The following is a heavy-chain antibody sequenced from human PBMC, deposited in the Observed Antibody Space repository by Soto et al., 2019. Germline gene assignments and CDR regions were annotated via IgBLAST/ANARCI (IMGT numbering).Heavy chain of an antibody. CDR3: ARTIDDYGGTYAMDV. J-gene: IGHJ6*02. Sequence: QVQLQESGPGLVKPSETLSLTCTVSGGPVSSGDYYWGWLRQPPGQRLEWIGHVSYSGSTNYHPSLTSRVTISVDTSKNQFSLTLNSVTAADTAVYACARTIDDYGGTYAMDVWGQGTTVTVSS. CDR1: GGPVSSGDYY. V-gene: IGHV4-61*08. CDR2: VSYSGST. D-gene: IGHD4-17*01.